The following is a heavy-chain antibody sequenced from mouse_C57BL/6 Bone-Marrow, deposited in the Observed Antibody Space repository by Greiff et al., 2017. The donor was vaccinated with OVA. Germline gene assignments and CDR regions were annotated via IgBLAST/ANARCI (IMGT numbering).Heavy chain of an antibody. J-gene: IGHJ2*01. D-gene: IGHD1-1*01. CDR3: ARKGYYGTDY. Sequence: QVQLQQPGAELVRPGSSVKLSCKASGYTFTSYWMDWVKRRPGQGLEWIGNIYPSDSETHYNQKFKDKATLTVDKSSSTAYMQLSSLTSEDSAVYYCARKGYYGTDYWGQGTTLTVSS. V-gene: IGHV1-61*01. CDR2: IYPSDSET. CDR1: GYTFTSYW.